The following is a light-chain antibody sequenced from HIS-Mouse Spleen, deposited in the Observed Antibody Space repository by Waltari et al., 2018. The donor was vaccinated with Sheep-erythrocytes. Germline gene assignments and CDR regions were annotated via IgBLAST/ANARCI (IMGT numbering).Light chain of an antibody. J-gene: IGLJ2*01. CDR1: KLGDQY. CDR2: QDS. CDR3: QAWDSSTAV. Sequence: SYELTPPPSVSVSPGQTASIPCSGDKLGDQYACWYQQKPGQSPVLVIYQDSKRPSGVPERFSGSNSGNTATLTISGTQAMDEADYYCQAWDSSTAVFGGGTKLTVL. V-gene: IGLV3-1*01.